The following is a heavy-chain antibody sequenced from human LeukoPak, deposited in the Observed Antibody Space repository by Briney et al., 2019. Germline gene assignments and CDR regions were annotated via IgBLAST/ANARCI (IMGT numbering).Heavy chain of an antibody. Sequence: GGSLRLSCTAAGFNFGTYWMSWARQSPEKGLEFVANIKYDDTVKNYVDSVKGRFTISRDNPSNSVYLQMDSLRPEDTALYYCARDPDSSAFDYWGQGAQVTVSS. CDR3: ARDPDSSAFDY. J-gene: IGHJ4*02. D-gene: IGHD2-15*01. CDR1: GFNFGTYW. V-gene: IGHV3-7*01. CDR2: IKYDDTVK.